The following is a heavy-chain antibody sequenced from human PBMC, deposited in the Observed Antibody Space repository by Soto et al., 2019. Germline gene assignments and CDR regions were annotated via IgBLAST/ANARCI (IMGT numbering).Heavy chain of an antibody. Sequence: ASVKVSCKASGGTFSSYTISWVRQAPGQGLEWMGRIIPILGIANYAQKFQGRVTITADKSTSTAYMELSSLRSEDTAVYYCARGLQNLPAAIPGYWFDPWGQGTLVTVSS. CDR3: ARGLQNLPAAIPGYWFDP. J-gene: IGHJ5*02. CDR2: IIPILGIA. CDR1: GGTFSSYT. D-gene: IGHD2-2*01. V-gene: IGHV1-69*02.